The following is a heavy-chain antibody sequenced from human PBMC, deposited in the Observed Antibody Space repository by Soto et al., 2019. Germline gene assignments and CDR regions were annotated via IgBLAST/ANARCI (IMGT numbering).Heavy chain of an antibody. CDR2: INWNGGST. CDR1: GFTFDDYG. J-gene: IGHJ6*02. CDR3: ARRPDYYGSGSYLYYGMDG. Sequence: GGSLRLSCAASGFTFDDYGMSWVRQAPGKGLEWVSGINWNGGSTGYADSVKGRFTISRDNAKNSLYLQMNSLRAEDTALYYCARRPDYYGSGSYLYYGMDGWGQGTTVTVSS. V-gene: IGHV3-20*04. D-gene: IGHD3-10*01.